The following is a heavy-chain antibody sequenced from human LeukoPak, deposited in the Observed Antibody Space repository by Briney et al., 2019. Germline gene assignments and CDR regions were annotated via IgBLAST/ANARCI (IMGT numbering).Heavy chain of an antibody. CDR3: ARGGRGYSYGLDS. Sequence: PSETLSLTCTVSGDSMNSFTYFWTWIRQHPGKGLEWIGYVFYSGGTYLNPSLKRRLTMSSDTPNNQFSPHLTSVTAADTAVYYCARGGRGYSYGLDSWGQGIPVTVSS. CDR2: VFYSGGT. V-gene: IGHV4-31*03. CDR1: GDSMNSFTYF. D-gene: IGHD5-18*01. J-gene: IGHJ5*01.